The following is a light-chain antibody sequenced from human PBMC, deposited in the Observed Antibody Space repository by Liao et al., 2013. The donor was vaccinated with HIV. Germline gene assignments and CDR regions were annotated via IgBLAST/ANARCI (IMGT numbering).Light chain of an antibody. CDR3: QAWDSSTGDVA. V-gene: IGLV3-1*01. J-gene: IGLJ2*01. CDR2: EDT. CDR1: GLGDKY. Sequence: SYEMTQPPSVSVSPGQTASVTCSGDGLGDKYVSWYQQRPGHSPILVIYEDTKRPSGIPERFSGSNSGNTATLIIGGAQDVDEADYYCQAWDSSTGDVAFGGGTKLTVL.